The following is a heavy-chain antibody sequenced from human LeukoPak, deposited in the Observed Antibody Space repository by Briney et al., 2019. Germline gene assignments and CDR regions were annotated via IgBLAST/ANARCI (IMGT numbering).Heavy chain of an antibody. Sequence: GGSLRLSCAASGFTVSSNYMIWVRQAPGKGLEWVAVIYSGGSTYYADSVKGRFTISRDNSKNTLYLQMNSLRAEDTAVYYCAREVHYYDRGYFDYWGQGTLVTVSS. D-gene: IGHD3-22*01. CDR1: GFTVSSNY. V-gene: IGHV3-53*01. CDR3: AREVHYYDRGYFDY. J-gene: IGHJ4*02. CDR2: IYSGGST.